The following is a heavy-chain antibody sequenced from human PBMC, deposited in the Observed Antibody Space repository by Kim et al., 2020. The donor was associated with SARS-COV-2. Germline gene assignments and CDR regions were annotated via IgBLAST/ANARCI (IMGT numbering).Heavy chain of an antibody. D-gene: IGHD3-22*01. CDR3: AKGMTYYFDSSGHYGGSWYFDL. Sequence: GGSLRLSCAASGFMFPDHAMHWVRQTPGKGLEWVSGINWNSGNIGYADSVKGRFTISRDNAKNSLYLQMNSLRPEDTALYYCAKGMTYYFDSSGHYGGSWYFDLGGRGTRVTVSS. CDR2: INWNSGNI. CDR1: GFMFPDHA. J-gene: IGHJ2*01. V-gene: IGHV3-9*01.